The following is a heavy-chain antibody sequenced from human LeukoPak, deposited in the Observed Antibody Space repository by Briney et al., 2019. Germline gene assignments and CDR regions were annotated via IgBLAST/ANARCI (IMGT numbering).Heavy chain of an antibody. D-gene: IGHD3-10*01. CDR2: FYSGGST. CDR1: GFTVSSNY. CDR3: ARDHYYGSYYYYYGMDV. J-gene: IGHJ6*02. Sequence: GGSLRLSCAASGFTVSSNYMSWVRQAPGKGLDWVPVFYSGGSTYYADSVKGRFTISRDNSKNTLYLQMNSLRAEDTAVYYCARDHYYGSYYYYYGMDVWGQGTTVTVSS. V-gene: IGHV3-53*01.